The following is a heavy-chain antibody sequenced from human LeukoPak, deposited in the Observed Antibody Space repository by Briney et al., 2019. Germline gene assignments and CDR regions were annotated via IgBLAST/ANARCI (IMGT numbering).Heavy chain of an antibody. CDR1: GGSISSSSYY. CDR3: ASEIVEGTFDY. Sequence: KPSETLSLTCTVSGGSISSSSYYWGWIRQPPGKGLEWIGSIYYSGSTYYNPSLKSRVTISVDTSKNQFSLKLSSVTAADTAVYYCASEIVEGTFDYWGQGTLVTVSS. V-gene: IGHV4-39*01. CDR2: IYYSGST. D-gene: IGHD3-22*01. J-gene: IGHJ4*02.